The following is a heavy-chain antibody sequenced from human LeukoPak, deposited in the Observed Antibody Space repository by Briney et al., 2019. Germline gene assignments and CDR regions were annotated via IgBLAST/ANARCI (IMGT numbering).Heavy chain of an antibody. V-gene: IGHV3-11*06. J-gene: IGHJ3*02. CDR1: GFSFSDFY. CDR2: ISSSSDYI. Sequence: KPGGSLRLSCVASGFSFSDFYMSWVRQAPGKGLEWVSYISSSSDYINYADSVKGRFTISRDNAKNSLYLQMNSLRAGDTAVYYCARTLWPYDAFDIWGQGTMVTVSS. CDR3: ARTLWPYDAFDI. D-gene: IGHD3-16*01.